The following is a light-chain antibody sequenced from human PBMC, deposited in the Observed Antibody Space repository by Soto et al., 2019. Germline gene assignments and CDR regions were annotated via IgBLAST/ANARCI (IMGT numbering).Light chain of an antibody. V-gene: IGLV1-51*01. CDR2: DNN. J-gene: IGLJ2*01. Sequence: QSVLTQPPSVSAAPGQKVTISCSGSSSNIGNNYVSWYQQLPGTAPKLLIYDNNKRPSGIPDRFSGSKSGTSATLGITGLQTGDEADYYCGTWDSSLGPWVFGGGTKVTVL. CDR3: GTWDSSLGPWV. CDR1: SSNIGNNY.